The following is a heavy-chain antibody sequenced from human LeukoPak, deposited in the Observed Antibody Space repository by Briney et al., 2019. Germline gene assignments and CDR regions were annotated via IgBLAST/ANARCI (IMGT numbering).Heavy chain of an antibody. Sequence: ASVKVSCKASGGTFSSYAISLVRQAPGQGLEWMGRIIPILGIANYAQKFQGRVTITADKSTSTAYMELSSLRSEDTAVYYCAREWELRFDPWGQGTLVTVSS. CDR2: IIPILGIA. D-gene: IGHD1-26*01. J-gene: IGHJ5*02. CDR3: AREWELRFDP. V-gene: IGHV1-69*04. CDR1: GGTFSSYA.